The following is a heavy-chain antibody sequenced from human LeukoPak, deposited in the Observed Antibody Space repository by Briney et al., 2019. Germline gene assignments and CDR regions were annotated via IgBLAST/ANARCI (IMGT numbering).Heavy chain of an antibody. D-gene: IGHD3-10*01. Sequence: ASVKVSCKASGYTFTNFPIGWVRQAPGQGLEWMGWMNPNNGNTGYAQKFQGRVTMTRNTSISTAYMELSSLRSEDAAVYYCARGGSQATGYWGQGTLVTVSS. CDR1: GYTFTNFP. CDR3: ARGGSQATGY. CDR2: MNPNNGNT. V-gene: IGHV1-8*02. J-gene: IGHJ4*02.